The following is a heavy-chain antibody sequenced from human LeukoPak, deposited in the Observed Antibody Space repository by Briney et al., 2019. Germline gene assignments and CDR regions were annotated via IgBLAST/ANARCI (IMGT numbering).Heavy chain of an antibody. J-gene: IGHJ4*02. CDR3: ARDRFNWNYIFDY. CDR1: GGSISSYY. Sequence: PSETLSLTCTVSGGSISSYYWSWIRQPAGKGLEWIGRIYTSGSTNYNPSLKRRVTISVEKSKNQFSLKLSSVTAADTAVYYCARDRFNWNYIFDYWGQGTLVTVSS. CDR2: IYTSGST. V-gene: IGHV4-4*07. D-gene: IGHD1-7*01.